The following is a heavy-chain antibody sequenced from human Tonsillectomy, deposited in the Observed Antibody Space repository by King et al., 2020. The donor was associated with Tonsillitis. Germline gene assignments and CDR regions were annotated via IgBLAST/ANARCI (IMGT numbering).Heavy chain of an antibody. D-gene: IGHD2-21*02. J-gene: IGHJ6*02. CDR2: IIPIFGTA. CDR3: ARGNCGGDCYPHYYYYGMDV. Sequence: VQLVQSGAEVKKPGSSVKVSCKASGGTFSSYAISWVRQAPGQGLEWMGGIIPIFGTANYAQKFQGRVTITADESTSTAYMELSSLRSEDTAVYYCARGNCGGDCYPHYYYYGMDVWGQGTTVTVSS. V-gene: IGHV1-69*01. CDR1: GGTFSSYA.